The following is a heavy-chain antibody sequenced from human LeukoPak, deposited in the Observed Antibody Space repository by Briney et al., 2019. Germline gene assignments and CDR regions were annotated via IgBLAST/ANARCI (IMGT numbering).Heavy chain of an antibody. CDR2: LNPNNDYT. V-gene: IGHV1-2*06. CDR1: GYTFIDYF. D-gene: IGHD7-27*01. J-gene: IGHJ4*02. CDR3: ARDLSSTSNWEFDY. Sequence: ASVKVSCKTSGYTFIDYFIRWVRQAPGQGLEWTGRLNPNNDYTFCTEEFQGRVTMTRDTSISTAYMELSRLTSDDTALYYCARDLSSTSNWEFDYWGQGTLVTVSS.